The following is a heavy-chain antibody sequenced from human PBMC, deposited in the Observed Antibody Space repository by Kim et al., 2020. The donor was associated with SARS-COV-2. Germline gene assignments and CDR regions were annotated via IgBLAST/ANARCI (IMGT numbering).Heavy chain of an antibody. Sequence: SGKGRFTISRDNSKNTLYLQMNSLRAEDTAVYYCAKDGILLWFGESFFDYWGQGTLVTVSS. V-gene: IGHV3-23*01. J-gene: IGHJ4*02. CDR3: AKDGILLWFGESFFDY. D-gene: IGHD3-10*01.